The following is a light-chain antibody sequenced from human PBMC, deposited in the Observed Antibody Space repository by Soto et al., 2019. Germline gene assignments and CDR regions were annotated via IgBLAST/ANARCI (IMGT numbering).Light chain of an antibody. CDR2: DAS. Sequence: DIQMTQSPSTLSASVGDRVTITCRASQSVSTWLAWYQQKPAKAPKILIHDASSLESGVPSRFSGSASGTEFTLIISSLQREDFGTYYCQQSYSVPYTFGQGTKLEIK. V-gene: IGKV1-5*01. CDR1: QSVSTW. CDR3: QQSYSVPYT. J-gene: IGKJ2*01.